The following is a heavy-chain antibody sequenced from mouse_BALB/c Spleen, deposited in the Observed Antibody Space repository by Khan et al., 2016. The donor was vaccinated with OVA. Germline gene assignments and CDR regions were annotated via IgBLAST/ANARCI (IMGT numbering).Heavy chain of an antibody. D-gene: IGHD1-1*01. Sequence: QIQLVQSGPQLKKPGETVKISCRASGYIFTDYAMHWVRQAPGKVLRWMGWINTETGEATYADDFKGRFAFSLETSATTAYLQINNLKNEDTATYFCAGRFIYWGQRTLVTVSA. J-gene: IGHJ3*01. V-gene: IGHV9-2-1*01. CDR3: AGRFIY. CDR1: GYIFTDYA. CDR2: INTETGEA.